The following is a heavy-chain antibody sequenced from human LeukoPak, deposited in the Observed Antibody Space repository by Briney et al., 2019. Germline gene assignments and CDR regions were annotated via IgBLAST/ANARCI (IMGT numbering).Heavy chain of an antibody. CDR2: SRNKANSFST. CDR3: ARYLTYPAFFDY. Sequence: GGSLRLSCAASGFTFSSYGMHWVRQAPGKGLEWVGRSRNKANSFSTEYAASVKGRFTISRDDSKNSLYLQMNSLKTEDTAVYYCARYLTYPAFFDYWGQGTLVTVSS. V-gene: IGHV3-72*01. J-gene: IGHJ4*02. CDR1: GFTFSSYG. D-gene: IGHD4/OR15-4a*01.